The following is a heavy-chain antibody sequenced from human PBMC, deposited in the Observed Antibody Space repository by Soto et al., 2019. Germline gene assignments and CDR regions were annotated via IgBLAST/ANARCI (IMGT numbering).Heavy chain of an antibody. V-gene: IGHV4-31*03. D-gene: IGHD6-6*01. Sequence: SETLSLTCTVSDTSITSGAYYWNWIRQHPGKGLEWIGYISDSGSTYYNPSLESRVIISIDTSKNQFSLRLSSVTAADTAVYYCARDGTSSDDYYYYMYVWGKGTPVTVSS. J-gene: IGHJ6*03. CDR3: ARDGTSSDDYYYYMYV. CDR2: ISDSGST. CDR1: DTSITSGAYY.